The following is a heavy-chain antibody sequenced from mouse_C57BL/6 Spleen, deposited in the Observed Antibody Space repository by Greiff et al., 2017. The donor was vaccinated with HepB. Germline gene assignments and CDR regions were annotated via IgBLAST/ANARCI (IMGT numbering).Heavy chain of an antibody. CDR2: INPNNGGT. V-gene: IGHV1-18*01. D-gene: IGHD2-3*01. Sequence: EVKLMESGPELVKPGASVKIPCKASGYTFTDYNMDWVKQSHGKSLEWIGDINPNNGGTIYNQKFKGKATLTVDKSSSTAYMELRSLTSEDTAVYYCARRSYEYYAMDYWGQGTSVTVSS. J-gene: IGHJ4*01. CDR1: GYTFTDYN. CDR3: ARRSYEYYAMDY.